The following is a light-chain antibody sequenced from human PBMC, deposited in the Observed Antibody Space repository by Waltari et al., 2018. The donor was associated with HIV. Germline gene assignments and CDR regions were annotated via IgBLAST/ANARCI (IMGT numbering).Light chain of an antibody. CDR1: QSVGDL. Sequence: VLTQSPATLSLSPGERASLSCRASQSVGDLLAWYQQKPGQAPRLLIFDASKRATGIPARFSGSGSGTDFTLSITNLEIEDFAVYYCQQRAFLVTFGGGTKVEI. V-gene: IGKV3-11*01. J-gene: IGKJ4*01. CDR2: DAS. CDR3: QQRAFLVT.